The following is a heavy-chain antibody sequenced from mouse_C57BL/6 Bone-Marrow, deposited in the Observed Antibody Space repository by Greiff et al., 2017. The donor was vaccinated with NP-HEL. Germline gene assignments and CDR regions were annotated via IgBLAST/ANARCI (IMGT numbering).Heavy chain of an antibody. J-gene: IGHJ2*01. CDR3: AGRGYYSNYGDY. V-gene: IGHV1-50*01. CDR2: IDPSDSYT. Sequence: QVQLQQSGAELVKPGASVKLSCKASGYTFTSYWMQWVKQRPGQGLEWIGEIDPSDSYTNYNQKFKGKATLTVDTSSSTAYMQLSSLTSEDSAVYYCAGRGYYSNYGDYWGQGTTLTVSS. D-gene: IGHD2-5*01. CDR1: GYTFTSYW.